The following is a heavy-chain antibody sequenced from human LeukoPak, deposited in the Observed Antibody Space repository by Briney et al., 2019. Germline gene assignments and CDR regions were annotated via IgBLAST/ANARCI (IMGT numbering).Heavy chain of an antibody. Sequence: PSETLSLTCAVFGGSFSGYYWSWIRQPPGKGLEWIGEINHSGNTNYNPSLKGRITISVDTSKNQFSLHLSSVTAADTAVYYCARGGGYCSGGSCPGGYWGQGTLVTVSS. CDR3: ARGGGYCSGGSCPGGY. V-gene: IGHV4-34*01. CDR2: INHSGNT. CDR1: GGSFSGYY. D-gene: IGHD2-15*01. J-gene: IGHJ4*02.